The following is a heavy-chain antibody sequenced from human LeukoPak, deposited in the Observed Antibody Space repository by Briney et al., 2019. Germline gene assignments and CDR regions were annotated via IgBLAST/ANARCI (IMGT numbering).Heavy chain of an antibody. CDR1: GGSISSYY. D-gene: IGHD5-12*01. CDR3: ARSTGYSGYGD. J-gene: IGHJ4*02. Sequence: PSETLSLTCTVSGGSISSYYWSWIRQPPGKGLEWIGYIYYSGSTNHNPSLKSRVTISVDTPKNQFSLKLSSVTAADTAVYYCARSTGYSGYGDWGQGTLVTVSS. V-gene: IGHV4-59*08. CDR2: IYYSGST.